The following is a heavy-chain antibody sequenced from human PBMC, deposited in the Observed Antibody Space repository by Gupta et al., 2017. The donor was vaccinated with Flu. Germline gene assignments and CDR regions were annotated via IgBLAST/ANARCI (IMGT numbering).Heavy chain of an antibody. CDR3: ARMVGYSAKQVRLDY. CDR2: MNPSRDNT. CDR1: GYIFINYD. Sequence: QVQLVQSGAEVKKPGASVKVSCRASGYIFINYDINWVRQAPGQGLEWMGWMNPSRDNTGYAKKFQGRVTMTRDTSTGTAYMELSSLRSEDTAVYYCARMVGYSAKQVRLDYWGQGTLVTVSS. D-gene: IGHD1-26*01. J-gene: IGHJ4*02. V-gene: IGHV1-8*01.